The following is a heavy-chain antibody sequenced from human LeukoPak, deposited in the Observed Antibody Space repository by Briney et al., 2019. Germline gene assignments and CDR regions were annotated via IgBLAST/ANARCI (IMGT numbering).Heavy chain of an antibody. D-gene: IGHD6-13*01. V-gene: IGHV4-34*01. J-gene: IGHJ6*02. CDR3: ARGPRSSWYLAHYGMDV. CDR2: INHSGST. CDR1: GGSFSGYY. Sequence: SETLSLTCAVYGGSFSGYYWSWIRQPPEKGLEWIGEINHSGSTNYNPSLKSRVTISVDTSKNQFSLKLSAVTAADTAVYYCARGPRSSWYLAHYGMDVWGQGTTVTVSS.